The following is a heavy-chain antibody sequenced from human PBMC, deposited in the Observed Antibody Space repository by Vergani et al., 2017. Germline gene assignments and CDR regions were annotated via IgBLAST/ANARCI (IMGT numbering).Heavy chain of an antibody. CDR2: IYTSGHT. CDR3: AIDGHRYPRVVCGY. J-gene: IGHJ4*02. D-gene: IGHD3-9*01. Sequence: QVQLQESGPGLVKPSQPLSLTCTVSGGSISSGSYYWSWIRQPAGKGMEWIGRIYTSGHTNYNPSLKSRATISLDTSKNQFSMKLSSVTAADSAVYYGAIDGHRYPRVVCGYWGQGTLVTVSS. V-gene: IGHV4-61*02. CDR1: GGSISSGSYY.